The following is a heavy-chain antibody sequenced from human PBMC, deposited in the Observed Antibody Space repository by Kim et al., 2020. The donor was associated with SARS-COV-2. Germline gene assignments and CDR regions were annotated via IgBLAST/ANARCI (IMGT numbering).Heavy chain of an antibody. Sequence: GGSLRLSCAASGFTFDDYAMHWVRQAPGKGLEWVSGISWNSGSIGYADSVKGRFTISRDNAKNSLYLQMNSLRAEDTALYYCAKDMPPYYGSGSRYYYYYGMDVWGQGTTVTVSS. J-gene: IGHJ6*02. CDR2: ISWNSGSI. CDR1: GFTFDDYA. D-gene: IGHD3-10*01. CDR3: AKDMPPYYGSGSRYYYYYGMDV. V-gene: IGHV3-9*01.